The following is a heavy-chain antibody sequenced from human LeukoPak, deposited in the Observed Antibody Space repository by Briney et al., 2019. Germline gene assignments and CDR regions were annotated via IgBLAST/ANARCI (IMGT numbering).Heavy chain of an antibody. CDR1: GFIFKLFA. CDR2: TNSDGSTT. V-gene: IGHV3-74*01. Sequence: PGGSLRLSCVGSGFIFKLFAVGWVRQAPGKGLVWVSHTNSDGSTTDYADSVRGRFTISRDNAKNTLFLQMNSLTVEDTAVYYCGRGMRDYYGLDYWGQGILVTVSS. CDR3: GRGMRDYYGLDY. J-gene: IGHJ4*02. D-gene: IGHD3-10*01.